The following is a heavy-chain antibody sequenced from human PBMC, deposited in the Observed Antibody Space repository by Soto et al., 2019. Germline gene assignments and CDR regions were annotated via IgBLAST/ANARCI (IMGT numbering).Heavy chain of an antibody. CDR2: INPSGGST. V-gene: IGHV1-46*01. Sequence: ASVKVSFKASGYTFTSYYMHWVRQAPGQGLEWMGIINPSGGSTSYAQKFQGRVTMTRDTSTSTVYMELSSLRSEDTAVYYCARQQLVHFEFDPWGQGTLVTVSS. D-gene: IGHD6-13*01. CDR3: ARQQLVHFEFDP. J-gene: IGHJ5*02. CDR1: GYTFTSYY.